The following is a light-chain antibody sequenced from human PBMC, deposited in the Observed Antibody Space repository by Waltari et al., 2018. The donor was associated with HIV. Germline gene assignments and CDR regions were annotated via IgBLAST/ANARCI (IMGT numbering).Light chain of an antibody. Sequence: QSPLPQPASVSGSPRQSLTTSSTRTSTDVGGYNTVSWYQQHPGEDPKLLIYEVTKRRSGMSSRCSGAKSGSTASLTISGLQAEDEANYYCCSYSGSRIHVVFGGGTQLTVL. J-gene: IGLJ2*01. V-gene: IGLV2-23*02. CDR2: EVT. CDR1: STDVGGYNT. CDR3: CSYSGSRIHVV.